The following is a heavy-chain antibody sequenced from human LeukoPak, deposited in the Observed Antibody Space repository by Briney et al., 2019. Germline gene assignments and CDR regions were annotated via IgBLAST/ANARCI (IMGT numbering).Heavy chain of an antibody. V-gene: IGHV4-39*01. CDR1: GGSISGSGNY. CDR2: VYYSGRT. Sequence: SETLSLTCTVSGGSISGSGNYWGWIRQPPGKGLEWIGSVYYSGRTHYNPSLKSRVTISGDTSNNQFSLKVISMTAADTAVYYCARHDDNSGNDWPDGFDIWGQGTMVTVSP. CDR3: ARHDDNSGNDWPDGFDI. D-gene: IGHD5-12*01. J-gene: IGHJ3*02.